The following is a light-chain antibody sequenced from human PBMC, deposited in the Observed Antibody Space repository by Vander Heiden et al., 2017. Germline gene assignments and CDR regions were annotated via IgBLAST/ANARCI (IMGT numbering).Light chain of an antibody. J-gene: IGKJ4*01. Sequence: EIVLTQSPATLSLSPGERATLSCRASQSVSSYLAWYQQKPGQAPRLLIYDASNRATGIPARFSGSGSGTDFTLTISSLEPEDFAVYYCQQRSNWPRGLTFGGWTKVEIK. CDR1: QSVSSY. CDR3: QQRSNWPRGLT. V-gene: IGKV3-11*01. CDR2: DAS.